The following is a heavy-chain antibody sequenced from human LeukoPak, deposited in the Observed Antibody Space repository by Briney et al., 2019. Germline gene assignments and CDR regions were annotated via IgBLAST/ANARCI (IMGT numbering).Heavy chain of an antibody. CDR2: IYPRDGST. V-gene: IGHV1-46*01. J-gene: IGHJ4*02. CDR1: GYTFTNYY. Sequence: ASVKVSCKASGYTFTNYYIHWVRQAPGQGLEWMGMIYPRDGSTSYAQKFQGRVTVTRDTSTSTVHMELSGLRSEDTAVYYCARDQEGFDYWGQGTLVTVSS. CDR3: ARDQEGFDY.